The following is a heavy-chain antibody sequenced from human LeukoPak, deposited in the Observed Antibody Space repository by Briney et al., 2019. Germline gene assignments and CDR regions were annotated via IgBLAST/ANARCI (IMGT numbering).Heavy chain of an antibody. CDR2: IWYDGSKT. D-gene: IGHD3-10*01. V-gene: IGHV3-33*01. J-gene: IGHJ4*02. CDR3: ARLMGSYLDY. Sequence: GGSLRLSCAASGFTFSSNGMHWVRQAPGKGLEWVALIWYDGSKTYYADSVKGRFTISRDNSKNTLSLQMNSLRAEDTAVHYCARLMGSYLDYWGQGTLVTVSS. CDR1: GFTFSSNG.